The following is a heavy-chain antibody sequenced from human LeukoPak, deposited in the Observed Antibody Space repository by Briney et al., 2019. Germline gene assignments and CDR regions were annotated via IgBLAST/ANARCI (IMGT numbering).Heavy chain of an antibody. CDR1: GYTFASFY. CDR2: INPSSGST. D-gene: IGHD6-13*01. V-gene: IGHV1-46*01. J-gene: IGHJ3*02. CDR3: ARGGIAAAGPFEI. Sequence: GASVKVSCKASGYTFASFYMHWVRQAPGQGLEWMGIINPSSGSTSYAQKFQGRVTMTRDTSTSTVYMELSSLKSEDTAVYYCARGGIAAAGPFEIWGQGTTVTVSS.